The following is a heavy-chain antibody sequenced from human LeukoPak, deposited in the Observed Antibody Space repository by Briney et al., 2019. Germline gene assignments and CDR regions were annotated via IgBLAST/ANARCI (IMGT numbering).Heavy chain of an antibody. J-gene: IGHJ6*03. D-gene: IGHD6-13*01. CDR3: VRGGSSSWPYYYYYMDV. V-gene: IGHV4-61*08. Sequence: SETLSLTCLVSGASSSSADHYWTWIRQPPGKGLEWIGHSYYSGITNYNPSLKSRVTISVDTSKNQFSLRLSSVTAADTAVYYCVRGGSSSWPYYYYYMDVWGKGTTVTVSS. CDR1: GASSSSADHY. CDR2: SYYSGIT.